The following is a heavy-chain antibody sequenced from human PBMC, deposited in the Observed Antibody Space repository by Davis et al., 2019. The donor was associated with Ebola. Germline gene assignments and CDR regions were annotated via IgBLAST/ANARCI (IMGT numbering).Heavy chain of an antibody. CDR2: ISGSGTST. Sequence: PGGSLRLSCVASGFTFSRFVMTWVRQAPGKGLEWVSGISGSGTSTYYSDSVKGRFIISRDNSKDMLYLDMSSLRAEDTGIYFCAKAGNYYYASGSSGWFDPWGQGTLVTVSS. V-gene: IGHV3-23*01. CDR3: AKAGNYYYASGSSGWFDP. CDR1: GFTFSRFV. J-gene: IGHJ5*02. D-gene: IGHD3-10*01.